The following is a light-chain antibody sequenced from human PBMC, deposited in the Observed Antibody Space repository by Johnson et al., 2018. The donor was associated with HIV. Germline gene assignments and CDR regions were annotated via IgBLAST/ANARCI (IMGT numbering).Light chain of an antibody. Sequence: SVLTQPPSVSAAPGQKVTISCSGRSSNIGNNYVSWYQQLPGTAPKLLIYENNKRPSGIPDRFSGSKSGTSATLGITGLQTGDEADYYCGTWDSSLSASYGFGTGTKVTVL. CDR1: SSNIGNNY. V-gene: IGLV1-51*02. CDR3: GTWDSSLSASYG. CDR2: ENN. J-gene: IGLJ1*01.